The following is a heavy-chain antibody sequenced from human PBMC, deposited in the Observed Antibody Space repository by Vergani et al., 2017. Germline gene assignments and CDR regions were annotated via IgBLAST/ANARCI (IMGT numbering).Heavy chain of an antibody. V-gene: IGHV4-61*02. J-gene: IGHJ1*01. CDR2: IHTGGST. CDR3: ARSRPYCTSGSCPAI. CDR1: GESIRSGSHY. Sequence: QVKLQESGPGLLKPSQTLSLTCTVSGESIRSGSHYWSWIRQPAGKGPEWIGHIHTGGSTDLNPSFKSRVSISVDTSKSQFSLKLNSVTVADTAVYYCARSRPYCTSGSCPAIWGPGTLVTVSS. D-gene: IGHD2-15*01.